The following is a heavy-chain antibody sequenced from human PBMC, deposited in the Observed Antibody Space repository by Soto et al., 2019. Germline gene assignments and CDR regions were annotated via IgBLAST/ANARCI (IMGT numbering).Heavy chain of an antibody. V-gene: IGHV4-39*01. J-gene: IGHJ6*03. D-gene: IGHD2-2*01. Sequence: SETLSLTCTVSGGSISSSSSSWGWIRQPPGKGQERLGIISYSGSTYYSPSIKSRVTISVDASKNLFSLKLSSVTAADTAVYYCARTYVTDVVVVPASKDYMDVWGKGTTVTVSS. CDR3: ARTYVTDVVVVPASKDYMDV. CDR1: GGSISSSSSS. CDR2: ISYSGST.